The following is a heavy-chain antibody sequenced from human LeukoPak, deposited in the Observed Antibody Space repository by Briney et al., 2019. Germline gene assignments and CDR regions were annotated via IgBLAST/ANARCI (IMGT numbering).Heavy chain of an antibody. CDR3: ARILAYYYDSSGYYRYYYGMDD. V-gene: IGHV2-70*11. Sequence: SGPTLALPTQPLTLTCTFSGFSLSIPRVCVSWLRQPPSKALQSHARSDWYDDKYYSTSLKTRLTISKDTSKNQVVLTMTNMDPVDTATYYCARILAYYYDSSGYYRYYYGMDDWGQGTTVTVSS. CDR2: SDWYDDK. J-gene: IGHJ6*02. CDR1: GFSLSIPRVC. D-gene: IGHD3-22*01.